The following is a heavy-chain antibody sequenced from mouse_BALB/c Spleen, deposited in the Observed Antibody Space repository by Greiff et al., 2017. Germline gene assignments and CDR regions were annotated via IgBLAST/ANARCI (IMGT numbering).Heavy chain of an antibody. CDR3: ARDSGIAMDY. CDR2: ISDGGSYT. CDR1: GFTFSDYY. J-gene: IGHJ4*01. D-gene: IGHD4-1*01. V-gene: IGHV5-4*02. Sequence: EVKLVESGGGLVKPGGSLKLSCAASGFTFSDYYMYWVRQTPEKRLEWVATISDGGSYTYYPDSVKGRFTISSDNAKNNLYLQMSSLKSEDTAMYYCARDSGIAMDYWGQGTSVTVSS.